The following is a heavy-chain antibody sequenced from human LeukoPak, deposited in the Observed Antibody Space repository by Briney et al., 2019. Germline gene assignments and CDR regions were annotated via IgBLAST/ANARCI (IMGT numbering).Heavy chain of an antibody. V-gene: IGHV3-21*01. CDR3: AREGTSYSSGWYPPGVDY. CDR2: ISSGSSYI. Sequence: GGSLRLSCAASGFTFSSYSMNWVRQAPGKGLEWVSSISSGSSYIYYADSVKGRFTISRDNAKNSLYLQMNSLRAEDTAVYYCAREGTSYSSGWYPPGVDYWGQGTLVTVSS. D-gene: IGHD6-19*01. CDR1: GFTFSSYS. J-gene: IGHJ4*02.